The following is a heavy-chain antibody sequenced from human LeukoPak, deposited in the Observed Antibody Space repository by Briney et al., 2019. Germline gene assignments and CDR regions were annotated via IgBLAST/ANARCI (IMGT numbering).Heavy chain of an antibody. Sequence: SETLSLTCAVYGGSFSGYYWSWIRQPPGKGLEWIGEINHSGSTNYNPSLKSRVTISVDTSKNQFSLKLSSVTAADTAVYYCARGRSVRFLEWLCHFDYWGQGTLVTVSS. V-gene: IGHV4-34*09. D-gene: IGHD3-3*01. CDR2: INHSGST. J-gene: IGHJ4*02. CDR1: GGSFSGYY. CDR3: ARGRSVRFLEWLCHFDY.